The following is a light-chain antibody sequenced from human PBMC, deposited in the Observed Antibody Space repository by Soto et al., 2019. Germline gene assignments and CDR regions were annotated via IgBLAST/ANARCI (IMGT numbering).Light chain of an antibody. Sequence: QSALTQPASVSGSPGQSITISCTGTSNDIGTYNYVSWYQHHPGKAPKVMIYEVNNRPSGVSYRFSGSKSGNTASLTISGLQAEDEADYYCSAYKTSRTYVFGTGTKVTDL. J-gene: IGLJ1*01. CDR2: EVN. V-gene: IGLV2-14*01. CDR1: SNDIGTYNY. CDR3: SAYKTSRTYV.